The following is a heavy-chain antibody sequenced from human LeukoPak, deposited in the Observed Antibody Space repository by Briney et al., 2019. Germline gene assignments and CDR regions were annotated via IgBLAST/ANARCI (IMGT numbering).Heavy chain of an antibody. CDR1: GFTVSSNY. V-gene: IGHV3-53*01. J-gene: IGHJ4*02. Sequence: GSLRLSCAASGFTVSSNYMSWVRQAPGKGLEWVSVIYSGGSTYYADSVKGRFTISRDNSKNTLYLQMNSLRAEDTAVYYCARGEQWLVSRYFDYWGQGTLVTVSS. CDR3: ARGEQWLVSRYFDY. D-gene: IGHD6-19*01. CDR2: IYSGGST.